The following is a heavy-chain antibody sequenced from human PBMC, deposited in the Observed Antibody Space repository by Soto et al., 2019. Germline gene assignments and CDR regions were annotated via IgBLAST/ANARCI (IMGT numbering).Heavy chain of an antibody. J-gene: IGHJ4*02. D-gene: IGHD2-15*01. CDR3: ARGPPISCSAGSCYSHYFDY. CDR1: GYILTTYG. V-gene: IGHV1-18*01. Sequence: QVQLVQSGAEVKKPGASMKVSCKASGYILTTYGISWVRQAPGQGLEWMGWISPYNDNTNYAQKFQGRVTMTTDTSTSIAYMELRSLRSDDTAVYYCARGPPISCSAGSCYSHYFDYWGQGTLVTVSS. CDR2: ISPYNDNT.